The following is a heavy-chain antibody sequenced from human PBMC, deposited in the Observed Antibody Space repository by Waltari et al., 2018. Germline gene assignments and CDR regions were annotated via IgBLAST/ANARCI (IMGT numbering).Heavy chain of an antibody. D-gene: IGHD1-1*01. CDR2: GST. J-gene: IGHJ4*02. CDR3: ARVGTVGEWAIGYYFDY. V-gene: IGHV4-4*07. Sequence: GSTNYNPSPKSRVTMSVDPSKNQFTLTLSSVTAADTAMDYCARVGTVGEWAIGYYFDYWGQGTLVTVSS.